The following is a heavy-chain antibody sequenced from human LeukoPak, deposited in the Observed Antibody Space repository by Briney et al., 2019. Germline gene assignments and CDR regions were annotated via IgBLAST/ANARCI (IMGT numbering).Heavy chain of an antibody. CDR1: GYTFTSYG. D-gene: IGHD6-19*01. CDR2: ISAYNGNT. Sequence: EASVKVSCKASGYTFTSYGISWVRQAPGQGLEWMGWISAYNGNTNYAQKLQGRVTMTTDTSTSTAYMELRSLRSDDTAVYYCATAAVAGYFDYWGQGTLVTVSS. V-gene: IGHV1-18*01. J-gene: IGHJ4*02. CDR3: ATAAVAGYFDY.